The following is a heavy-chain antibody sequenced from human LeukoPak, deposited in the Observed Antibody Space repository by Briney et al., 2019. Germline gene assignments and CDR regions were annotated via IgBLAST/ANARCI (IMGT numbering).Heavy chain of an antibody. J-gene: IGHJ3*02. V-gene: IGHV4-4*07. CDR3: ARDQKFGVVIITHAFDI. Sequence: SETLSLTCTVSGGSISSYYWSWIRQLAGKGLEWIGRIYTSGSTNYNPPLKSRVTVSVDTSKNQFSLKLSSVTAADTAVYYCARDQKFGVVIITHAFDIWGQGTMVTVSS. D-gene: IGHD3-3*01. CDR2: IYTSGST. CDR1: GGSISSYY.